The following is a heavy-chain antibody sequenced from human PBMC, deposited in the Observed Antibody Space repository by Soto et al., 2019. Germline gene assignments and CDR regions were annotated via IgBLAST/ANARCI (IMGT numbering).Heavy chain of an antibody. CDR3: AKFNSIGWYRAEYFQH. D-gene: IGHD6-13*01. CDR1: GFTFSSYA. CDR2: ISGSGGST. Sequence: GGSLRLSCAASGFTFSSYAMSWVRQAPGKGLEWVSAISGSGGSTYYADSVKGRFTISRDNSKNTLYLQMNSLRAEDTAVYYCAKFNSIGWYRAEYFQHWGQGTLVTVSS. J-gene: IGHJ1*01. V-gene: IGHV3-23*01.